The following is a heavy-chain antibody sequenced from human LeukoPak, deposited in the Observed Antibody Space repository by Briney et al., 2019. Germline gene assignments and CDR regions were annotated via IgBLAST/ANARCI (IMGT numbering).Heavy chain of an antibody. CDR3: ASPPRSGSHFDY. J-gene: IGHJ4*02. CDR1: GGTFSSYA. Sequence: ASVKVSCKASGGTFSSYAISWVRQAPGQGLEWMGRIIPILGIANYAQKFQGRVTITADKSTSTAYMELSSQRSEDTAVYYCASPPRSGSHFDYWGQGTLVTVSS. D-gene: IGHD1-26*01. CDR2: IIPILGIA. V-gene: IGHV1-69*04.